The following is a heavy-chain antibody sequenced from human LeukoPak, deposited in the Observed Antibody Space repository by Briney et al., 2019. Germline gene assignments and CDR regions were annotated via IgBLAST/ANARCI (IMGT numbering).Heavy chain of an antibody. V-gene: IGHV4-61*05. CDR2: VYYSGTI. CDR1: GGSISSSSYY. J-gene: IGHJ1*01. CDR3: ARHGTAAGPFQL. Sequence: SETLSLTCTVSGGSISSSSYYWGWIRQPPGKGLEWIAYVYYSGTINYNPSFESRVTISVDTSKNQFSLRLTSVAAADTAVYYCARHGTAAGPFQLWGQGTLVTVSS. D-gene: IGHD2-21*02.